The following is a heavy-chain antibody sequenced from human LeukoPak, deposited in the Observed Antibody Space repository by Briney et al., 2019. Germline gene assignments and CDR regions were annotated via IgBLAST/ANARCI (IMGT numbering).Heavy chain of an antibody. CDR2: INHSGST. J-gene: IGHJ3*02. CDR3: ARWGKIAVAGHDAFDI. V-gene: IGHV4-34*01. Sequence: SETLSLTCAVYGGSFSGYYWSWIRQPPGKGLEWIGEINHSGSTNYNPSLKSRVTISVDTSKNQFSLKLSSVTAADTAVYYCARWGKIAVAGHDAFDIWGQGTMVTVSS. CDR1: GGSFSGYY. D-gene: IGHD6-19*01.